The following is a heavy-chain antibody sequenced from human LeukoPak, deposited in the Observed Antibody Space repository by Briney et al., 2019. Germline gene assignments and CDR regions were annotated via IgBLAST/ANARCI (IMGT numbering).Heavy chain of an antibody. V-gene: IGHV1-24*01. D-gene: IGHD4/OR15-4a*01. Sequence: ASVKVSCKVSGSTLTELSIHWVRQAPGQGLEWMGGFDPEDGETIYAQKFQGRVTMTEDTSTDTAYMELSSLRSEDTAVYYCATAKSLRYYYMDVWGKGTTVTVSS. CDR1: GSTLTELS. CDR3: ATAKSLRYYYMDV. CDR2: FDPEDGET. J-gene: IGHJ6*03.